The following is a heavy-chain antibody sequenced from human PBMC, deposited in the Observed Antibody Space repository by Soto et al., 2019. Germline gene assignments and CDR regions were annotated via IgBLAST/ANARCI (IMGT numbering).Heavy chain of an antibody. Sequence: ASVKVSCKASGYTFTSYGISWVRQAPGQGLEWMGWISAYNGNTNYAQKLQGRVTMTTDTSTSTAYMELRSLRSDDTAVYYCAREARDIVVVPAAIGYYYYMDVWGKGTTVTVSS. V-gene: IGHV1-18*01. CDR3: AREARDIVVVPAAIGYYYYMDV. CDR1: GYTFTSYG. D-gene: IGHD2-2*01. J-gene: IGHJ6*03. CDR2: ISAYNGNT.